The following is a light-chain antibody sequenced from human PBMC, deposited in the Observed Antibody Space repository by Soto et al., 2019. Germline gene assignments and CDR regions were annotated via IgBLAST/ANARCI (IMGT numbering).Light chain of an antibody. CDR3: SSFTTTNGHWV. CDR2: DVS. Sequence: QSVLTQPASVSGSPGQSITISCTGTSSDVGGYNYVSWYQQHPGKAPKLMIYDVSNRPSGVSNRFSGSKSGNTASLTISGLQAEDEADYYCSSFTTTNGHWVFGGGTKLTVL. J-gene: IGLJ3*02. CDR1: SSDVGGYNY. V-gene: IGLV2-14*01.